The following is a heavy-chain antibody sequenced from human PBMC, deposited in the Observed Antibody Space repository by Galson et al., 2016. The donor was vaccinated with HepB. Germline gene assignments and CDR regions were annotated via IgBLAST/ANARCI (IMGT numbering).Heavy chain of an antibody. CDR2: IYPGDSET. V-gene: IGHV5-51*01. CDR1: GYTFTTYW. D-gene: IGHD3-10*01. CDR3: ASHGSGSFSEFDYFDM. Sequence: QSGAEVKKPGESLKISCKGSGYTFTTYWIGWVRQMPGKGLEWMGIIYPGDSETRYSPSFQGQVTISADKSIRTAYLQWSSLKASDTAMYYCASHGSGSFSEFDYFDMWGQGTMVIVSS. J-gene: IGHJ3*02.